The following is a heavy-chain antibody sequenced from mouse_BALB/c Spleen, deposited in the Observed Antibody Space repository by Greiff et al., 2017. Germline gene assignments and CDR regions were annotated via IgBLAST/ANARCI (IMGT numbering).Heavy chain of an antibody. CDR1: GYSFTSYW. J-gene: IGHJ1*01. Sequence: EVHLVESGTVLARPGASVKMSCKASGYSFTSYWMHWVKQRPGQGLEWIGAIYPGNSDTSYNQKFKGKAKLTAVTSASTAYMELSSLTNEDSAVYYCTRSRLRLHWYFDVWGAGTTVTVSS. V-gene: IGHV1-5*01. CDR3: TRSRLRLHWYFDV. D-gene: IGHD1-2*01. CDR2: IYPGNSDT.